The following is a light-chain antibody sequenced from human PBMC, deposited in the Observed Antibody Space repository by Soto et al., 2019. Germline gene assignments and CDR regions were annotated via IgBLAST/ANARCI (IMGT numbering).Light chain of an antibody. CDR1: QSSGYY. J-gene: IGKJ5*01. V-gene: IGKV3D-20*01. CDR2: DAS. Sequence: EIVLTQSLATLSLSPGERATLSCRASQSSGYYLAWYQEKPGQAPRVLIHDASTRARGIPDRFRGSKSGTDFTLTIRGLEAEDAALYYCQQYGSSPITFGQGTRLEIK. CDR3: QQYGSSPIT.